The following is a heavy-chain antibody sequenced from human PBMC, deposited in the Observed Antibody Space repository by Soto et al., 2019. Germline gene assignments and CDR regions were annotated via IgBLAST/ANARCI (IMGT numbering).Heavy chain of an antibody. J-gene: IGHJ4*02. CDR3: ARVSAGYYFDY. V-gene: IGHV3-11*04. D-gene: IGHD6-13*01. CDR2: ISSSGSAI. Sequence: GGSLRLSCAASGFTFSDYYMSWIRQAPGKGLEWISYISSSGSAIYHADSVKGRFTISRDNAKNSLYLQMNSLRAEDTAVYYCARVSAGYYFDYWGQGTLVTVSS. CDR1: GFTFSDYY.